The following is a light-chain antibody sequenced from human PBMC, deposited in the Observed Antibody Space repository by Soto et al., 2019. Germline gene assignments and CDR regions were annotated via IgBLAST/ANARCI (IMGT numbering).Light chain of an antibody. CDR3: QTWGTGIQV. J-gene: IGLJ2*01. CDR2: VNSDGSH. Sequence: QPVLTQPPSASASLGASVKLTCTLSSGHSSYAIAWHQQQPEKGPRYLMKVNSDGSHNRGDGIPDRFSGPSSGAEHYLTISSLQSEDEADYYCQTWGTGIQVFGGGTKVTVL. CDR1: SGHSSYA. V-gene: IGLV4-69*01.